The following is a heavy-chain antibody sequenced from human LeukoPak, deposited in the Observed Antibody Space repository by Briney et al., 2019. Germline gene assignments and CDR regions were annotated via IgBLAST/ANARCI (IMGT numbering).Heavy chain of an antibody. CDR1: GGSVSGGSYY. J-gene: IGHJ6*04. Sequence: SETLSLTCTVSGGSVSGGSYYWSWTRQPPGKGLECIGYIYYSGSTNYNPSLKSRVTISVDTSKNQFSLKLSSVTAADTAVYYCASSTVNYYYYGMDVWGKATTVTVSS. CDR2: IYYSGST. V-gene: IGHV4-61*01. CDR3: ASSTVNYYYYGMDV. D-gene: IGHD4-17*01.